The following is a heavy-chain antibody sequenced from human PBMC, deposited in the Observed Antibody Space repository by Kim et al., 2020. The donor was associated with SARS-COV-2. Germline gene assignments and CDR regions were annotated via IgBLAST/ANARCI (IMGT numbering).Heavy chain of an antibody. J-gene: IGHJ4*02. Sequence: ASVKVSCKASGYTFVNYVMHWVRQAPGQRTEWMGLISIGYDNKKFSQKFQGRVTITRDTSASTAYMELTSLRSEDTAIYYCARGSGWDFDHLGQGTLVPV. CDR2: ISIGYDNK. D-gene: IGHD6-19*01. CDR1: GYTFVNYV. CDR3: ARGSGWDFDH. V-gene: IGHV1-3*04.